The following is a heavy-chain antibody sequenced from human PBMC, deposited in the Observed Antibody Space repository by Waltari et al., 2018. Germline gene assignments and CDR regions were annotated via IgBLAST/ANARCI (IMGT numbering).Heavy chain of an antibody. CDR3: GRIAFGDDGGYFQH. V-gene: IGHV4-39*01. CDR2: MQYRGSS. D-gene: IGHD4-17*01. J-gene: IGHJ1*01. CDR1: GGSISTNYN. Sequence: QLQLQESGPALVKPSETLSLTCTVPGGSISTNYNWGWSRPHPGKGLEWMGNMQYRGSSFYNPSLKSRVTISLDTSKNQFSLRLSSVGAADTAVYFCGRIAFGDDGGYFQHWGQGTLVTVSS.